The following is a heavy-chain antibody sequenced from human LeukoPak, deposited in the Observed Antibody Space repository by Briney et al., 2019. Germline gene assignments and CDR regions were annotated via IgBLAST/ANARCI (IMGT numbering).Heavy chain of an antibody. D-gene: IGHD6-19*01. V-gene: IGHV3-64*01. Sequence: PGGSLRLSCAASGFTFSSYAMHWVRQAPGKGLEYVSAISSNGGSTYYANSVKGRLTISRDNSKNTLYLQMGSLRAEDMAVYYCARSIAVAGRIQLFDYWGQGTLVTVSS. CDR3: ARSIAVAGRIQLFDY. CDR2: ISSNGGST. CDR1: GFTFSSYA. J-gene: IGHJ4*02.